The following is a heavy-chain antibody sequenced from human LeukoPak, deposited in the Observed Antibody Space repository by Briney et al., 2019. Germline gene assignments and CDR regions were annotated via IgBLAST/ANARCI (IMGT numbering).Heavy chain of an antibody. V-gene: IGHV4-4*02. D-gene: IGHD3-22*01. J-gene: IGHJ3*02. CDR2: IYHSGST. CDR1: GGSISSSNW. Sequence: SGTLSLTCAVSGGSISSSNWWSWVRQPPGKGLEWIGEIYHSGSTYYNPSLKSRVTMSVDTSKNQFSLKLSSVTAADTAVYYCARPYYDSSGYYHDAFDIWGQGTMVTVSS. CDR3: ARPYYDSSGYYHDAFDI.